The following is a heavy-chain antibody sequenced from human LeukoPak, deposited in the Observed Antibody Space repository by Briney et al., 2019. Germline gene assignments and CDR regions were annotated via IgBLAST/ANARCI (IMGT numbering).Heavy chain of an antibody. CDR1: GFTSSNYW. V-gene: IGHV3-7*03. Sequence: GGSLRLSCATSGFTSSNYWMCWVRQAPGKGLEWVANIRQDGGDKYYADSVKGRFTISRDNAKNSLYLQMNSLRAEDTAVYSCARVIVTVPGQSDYFDYWGQGTLVTFSS. CDR3: ARVIVTVPGQSDYFDY. D-gene: IGHD2/OR15-2a*01. J-gene: IGHJ4*02. CDR2: IRQDGGDK.